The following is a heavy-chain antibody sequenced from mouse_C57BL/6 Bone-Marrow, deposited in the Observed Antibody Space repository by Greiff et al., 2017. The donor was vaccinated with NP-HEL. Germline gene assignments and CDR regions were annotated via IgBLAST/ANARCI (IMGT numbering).Heavy chain of an antibody. V-gene: IGHV2-6-1*01. CDR2: IWSDGST. CDR3: ARHSTVVDGDYYAMDY. CDR1: GFSLTSYG. D-gene: IGHD1-1*01. J-gene: IGHJ4*01. Sequence: QVQLQESGPGLVAPSQSLSITCTVSGFSLTSYGVHWVRQPPGKGLEWLVVIWSDGSTTYNSALKSRLSISKDNSKSQVFLKMNSLQTDDTAMYYCARHSTVVDGDYYAMDYWGQGTSVTVSS.